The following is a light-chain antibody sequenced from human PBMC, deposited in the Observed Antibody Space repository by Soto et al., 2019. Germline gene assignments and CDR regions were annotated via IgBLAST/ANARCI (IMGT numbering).Light chain of an antibody. J-gene: IGKJ5*01. CDR3: QQLNSYPQT. Sequence: IPLTQSPTSLSASVGDIVTITCQASRGISSYLAWYQQKTGKPPKLLVYSESTLQSGVPSRLSGSGSGPDLTLTISRLQPEDSATYFCQQLNSYPQTCGQGTRLEIK. CDR1: RGISSY. V-gene: IGKV1-9*01. CDR2: SES.